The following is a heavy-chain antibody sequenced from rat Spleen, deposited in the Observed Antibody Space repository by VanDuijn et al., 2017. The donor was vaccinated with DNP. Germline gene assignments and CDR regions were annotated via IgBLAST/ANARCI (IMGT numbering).Heavy chain of an antibody. CDR1: GFTFSYYG. J-gene: IGHJ2*01. CDR3: ARAYGSPWYFDY. D-gene: IGHD1-3*01. Sequence: EVQLVESGGGLVQPGRSLKLSCAASGFTFSYYGMAWVRQAPTKGLEWVAYISYDGGSTYYPDSVKGRFTISRDNAKSSLYLQMISLKSEDSATYYCARAYGSPWYFDYWGQGVMVTVSS. CDR2: ISYDGGST. V-gene: IGHV5-20*01.